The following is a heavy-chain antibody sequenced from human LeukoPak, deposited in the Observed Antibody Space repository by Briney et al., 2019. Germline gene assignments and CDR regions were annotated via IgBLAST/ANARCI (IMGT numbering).Heavy chain of an antibody. V-gene: IGHV3-7*01. CDR3: ARDRVGDYDFWSGYYRRYYFDY. CDR2: IKQDGSEK. CDR1: GFTFSGYS. J-gene: IGHJ4*02. D-gene: IGHD3-3*01. Sequence: GGSLRLSCAGSGFTFSGYSLNWVRQAPGKGLEWVANIKQDGSEKYYVDSVKGRFTISRDNAKNSLYLQMNSLRAEDTAVYYCARDRVGDYDFWSGYYRRYYFDYWGQGTLVTVSS.